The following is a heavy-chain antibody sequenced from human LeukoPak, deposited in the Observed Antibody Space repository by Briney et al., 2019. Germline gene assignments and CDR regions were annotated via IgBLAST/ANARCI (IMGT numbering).Heavy chain of an antibody. J-gene: IGHJ3*02. CDR3: ARSDTFDI. CDR1: GFTVSSIY. CDR2: IYRSGGT. Sequence: PGGSLRLSCTASGFTVSSIYMNWVRRAPGKGLEWVSVIYRSGGTYDADSVKVRFTISRDNSKYTVYLQMNSLRAEDTATYYCARSDTFDIWGRGTMVIVSS. V-gene: IGHV3-53*01.